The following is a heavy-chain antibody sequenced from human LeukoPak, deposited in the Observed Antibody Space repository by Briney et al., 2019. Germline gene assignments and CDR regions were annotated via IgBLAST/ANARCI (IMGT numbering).Heavy chain of an antibody. Sequence: SETLSLNCTVSGGSISSYYWSWIRQPPGKGLEWIGYIYYSGSTNYNPSLKSRLTISVDTSKNQFSLKLSSVTAADTAVYYCARHGGYLGIYYWGQGTLVTVSS. CDR3: ARHGGYLGIYY. J-gene: IGHJ4*02. CDR2: IYYSGST. V-gene: IGHV4-59*01. D-gene: IGHD7-27*01. CDR1: GGSISSYY.